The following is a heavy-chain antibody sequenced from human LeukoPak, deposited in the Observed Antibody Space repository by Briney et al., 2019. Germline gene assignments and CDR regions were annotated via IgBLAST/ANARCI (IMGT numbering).Heavy chain of an antibody. V-gene: IGHV1-69*13. Sequence: SVKVSCKASGYTFTSYGISWVRQAPGQGLEWMGGIIPIFGTANYAQKFQGRVTITADESTSTAYMELSSLRSEDTAVYYCARVAAAGTRWFDLWGQGTLVTVSS. CDR3: ARVAAAGTRWFDL. CDR1: GYTFTSYG. D-gene: IGHD6-13*01. CDR2: IIPIFGTA. J-gene: IGHJ5*02.